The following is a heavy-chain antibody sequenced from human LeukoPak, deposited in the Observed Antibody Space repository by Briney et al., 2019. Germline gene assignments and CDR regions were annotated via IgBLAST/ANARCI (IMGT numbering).Heavy chain of an antibody. V-gene: IGHV1-69*04. J-gene: IGHJ4*02. CDR2: IITILGVA. D-gene: IGHD3-22*01. CDR1: GGTFTIYA. Sequence: SVTVSFTASGGTFTIYAISWVRQAPGQGGGRMGRIITILGVANYAQKFQGRVTITADKSTSTDYMELSSLRSEDTAVYYCARDLFDYESSGYPLYFDYWGQGTLVTVSS. CDR3: ARDLFDYESSGYPLYFDY.